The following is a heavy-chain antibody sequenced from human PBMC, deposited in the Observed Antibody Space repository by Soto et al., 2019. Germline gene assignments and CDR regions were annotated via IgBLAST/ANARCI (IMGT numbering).Heavy chain of an antibody. CDR2: ISGSGGST. Sequence: GGSLRLSCAASGFTFSSYAMSWVRQAPGKGLEWVSAISGSGGSTYYADSVKGRFPISRDNSKNTLYLQMNSLRAEDTAVYYCAKRGVITISYYYYGMDVWGQGTTVTVSS. CDR3: AKRGVITISYYYYGMDV. V-gene: IGHV3-23*01. D-gene: IGHD3-3*01. CDR1: GFTFSSYA. J-gene: IGHJ6*02.